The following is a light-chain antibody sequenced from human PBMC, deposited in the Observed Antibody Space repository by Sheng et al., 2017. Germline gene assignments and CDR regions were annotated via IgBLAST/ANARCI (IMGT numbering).Light chain of an antibody. CDR2: GAS. J-gene: IGKJ4*01. CDR1: QSVSSN. V-gene: IGKV3-15*01. Sequence: EIVMTQSPVSLSVSPGERATLSCRASQSVSSNLAWYQQKPGQAPRLLIHGASTRAPGIPARFTGSGSGTEFTLTISSLQSEDFAVYYCQHYNNRPLIFGGGTKVEIQ. CDR3: QHYNNRPLI.